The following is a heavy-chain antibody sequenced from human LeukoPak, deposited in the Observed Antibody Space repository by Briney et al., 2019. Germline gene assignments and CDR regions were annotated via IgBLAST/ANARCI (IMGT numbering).Heavy chain of an antibody. CDR1: GGTFSSYA. CDR2: IIPILGIA. V-gene: IGHV1-69*04. D-gene: IGHD3-22*01. CDR3: ARVAYYYDSAGLYLNYFYGRDV. J-gene: IGHJ6*02. Sequence: SVKVSCKASGGTFSSYAISWVRQAPGQGLEWMGRIIPILGIANYAQKFQGRVTITADKSTSTAYMELSSLRSEDTAVYYCARVAYYYDSAGLYLNYFYGRDVWGQGTTVTVSS.